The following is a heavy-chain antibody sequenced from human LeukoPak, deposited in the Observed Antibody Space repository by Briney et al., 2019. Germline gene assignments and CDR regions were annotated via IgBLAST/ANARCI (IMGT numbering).Heavy chain of an antibody. CDR2: INPNTGDT. V-gene: IGHV1-2*02. CDR1: GDIFIGYN. D-gene: IGHD6-6*01. Sequence: ASVKVSCKASGDIFIGYNIHWVRQAPGQGLEWMGWINPNTGDTNFAQKFQGRVTVTRDTSISTAYMELSSLRFADTAVYYCTREIAARPQGVWFDPWGQGTLVIVSS. CDR3: TREIAARPQGVWFDP. J-gene: IGHJ5*02.